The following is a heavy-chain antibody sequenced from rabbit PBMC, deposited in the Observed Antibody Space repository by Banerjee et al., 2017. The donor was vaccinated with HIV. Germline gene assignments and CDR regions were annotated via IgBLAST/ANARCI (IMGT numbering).Heavy chain of an antibody. D-gene: IGHD1-1*01. J-gene: IGHJ6*01. CDR2: IYTRSGGAT. CDR1: GIDFSSYG. CDR3: ARDITTSPYYWLTRFDL. V-gene: IGHV1S45*01. Sequence: QEQLVESGGGLVTLGGSLKLSCKASGIDFSSYGISWVRQAPGKGLEWIAYIYTRSGGATYYASWANGRFTISKTSSTTVTLQMTSLTAADTATYFCARDITTSPYYWLTRFDLWGPGTLVTVS.